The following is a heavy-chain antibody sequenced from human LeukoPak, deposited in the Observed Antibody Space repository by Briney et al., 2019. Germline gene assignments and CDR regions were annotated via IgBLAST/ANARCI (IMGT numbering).Heavy chain of an antibody. CDR2: ISWNSGSI. J-gene: IGHJ5*02. Sequence: GGSLRLSCAASGFTFDDYAMPWVRQAPGKGLEWVSGISWNSGSIGYADSVKGRFTISRDNAKNSLYLQMNSLRAEDTAVYYCAREDYGSGSSPWGQGTLVTVSS. V-gene: IGHV3-9*01. D-gene: IGHD3-10*01. CDR3: AREDYGSGSSP. CDR1: GFTFDDYA.